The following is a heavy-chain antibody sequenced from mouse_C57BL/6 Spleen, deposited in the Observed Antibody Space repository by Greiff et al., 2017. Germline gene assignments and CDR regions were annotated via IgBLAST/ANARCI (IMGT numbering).Heavy chain of an antibody. CDR3: ARGAYYSNRPFAY. D-gene: IGHD2-5*01. V-gene: IGHV1-9*01. Sequence: QVQLKQSGAELMKPGASVKLSCKATGYTFTGYWIEWVKQRPGHGLEWIGEILPGSGSTNYNEKFKGKATFTADTSSNTAYMQLSSLTSEDSAIYYCARGAYYSNRPFAYWGQGTLVTVAA. J-gene: IGHJ3*01. CDR2: ILPGSGST. CDR1: GYTFTGYW.